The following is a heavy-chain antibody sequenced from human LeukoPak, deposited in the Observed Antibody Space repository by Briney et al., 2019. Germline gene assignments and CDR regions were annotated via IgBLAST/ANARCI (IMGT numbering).Heavy chain of an antibody. J-gene: IGHJ1*01. CDR1: GFTFSSYA. D-gene: IGHD1-26*01. V-gene: IGHV3-23*01. CDR3: AKDRTYGGSYYGDFQH. CDR2: ISGSGGST. Sequence: PGGSLRLSCAASGFTFSSYAMSCVRQAPGKGLEWVSAISGSGGSTYYADSVKGRFTISRDNSKNTLYLQMNSLRAEDTAVYYCAKDRTYGGSYYGDFQHWGQGTLVTVSS.